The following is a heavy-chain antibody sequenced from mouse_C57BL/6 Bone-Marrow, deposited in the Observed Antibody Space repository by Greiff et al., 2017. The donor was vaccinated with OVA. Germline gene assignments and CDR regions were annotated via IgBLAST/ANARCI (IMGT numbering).Heavy chain of an antibody. Sequence: EVMLVESGGGLVKPGGSLKLSCAASGFTFSSYAMSWVRQTPETRLEWVATISDGGSYTYYPDNVKGRFTISRDNAKNNLYLQMSHLKSEDTAMDYCARRTAQGLYAMDYWGQGTSVTVSS. CDR1: GFTFSSYA. V-gene: IGHV5-4*03. J-gene: IGHJ4*01. CDR2: ISDGGSYT. CDR3: ARRTAQGLYAMDY. D-gene: IGHD3-2*02.